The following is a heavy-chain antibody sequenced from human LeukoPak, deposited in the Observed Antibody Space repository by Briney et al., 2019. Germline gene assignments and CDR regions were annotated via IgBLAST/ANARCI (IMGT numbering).Heavy chain of an antibody. D-gene: IGHD6-19*01. CDR1: GRTFSSYA. CDR3: ARTGSGGWYVGYFQH. Sequence: SVKVSSKASGRTFSSYAISWVRQAPGQGLEWMGRIIPIFGTANYAQKFQGRVTITTDESTSTAYMELSSLRSEDTAVYYCARTGSGGWYVGYFQHWGQGTLVTVSS. V-gene: IGHV1-69*05. J-gene: IGHJ1*01. CDR2: IIPIFGTA.